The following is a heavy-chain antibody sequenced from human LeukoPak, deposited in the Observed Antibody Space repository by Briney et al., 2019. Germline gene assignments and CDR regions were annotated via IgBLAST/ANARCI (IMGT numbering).Heavy chain of an antibody. CDR1: GFTFGDFA. CDR2: MSFDGKNT. J-gene: IGHJ4*02. CDR3: AREGFYGSGSSPTFYFDY. D-gene: IGHD3-10*01. Sequence: GGSLRLSCTASGFTFGDFAMSWFRQAPGKGLDWVAVMSFDGKNTYYADSVKGRFTVSRDNSKNTLYLQMNSLRPEDTAVYYCAREGFYGSGSSPTFYFDYWGQGTLVTVSS. V-gene: IGHV3-30*04.